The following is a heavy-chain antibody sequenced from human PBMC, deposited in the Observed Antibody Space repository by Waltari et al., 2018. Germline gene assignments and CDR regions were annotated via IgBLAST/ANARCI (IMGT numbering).Heavy chain of an antibody. CDR1: CLSISNNY. Sequence: VRFVEFGGRMIHPGGSLRLPFAASCLSISNNYMHWVRQAPGKGLEWVSVIYTGEMTYYSDAVKGRFTISRDISKNMVYLQMNNLRAEDTALYYCARDTTSRERAGDWGQGTLVTVSS. D-gene: IGHD1-1*01. CDR3: ARDTTSRERAGD. V-gene: IGHV3-53*01. J-gene: IGHJ4*02. CDR2: IYTGEMT.